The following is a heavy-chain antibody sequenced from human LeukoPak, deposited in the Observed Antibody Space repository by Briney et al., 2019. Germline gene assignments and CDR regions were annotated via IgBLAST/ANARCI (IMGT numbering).Heavy chain of an antibody. J-gene: IGHJ6*02. D-gene: IGHD2-21*02. CDR3: ARVNCGGDCYAFYYYYGMDV. Sequence: GGSLRLSCAVSGFTFSSYEMNWVRQAPGKGLEWVSYISSSGSTIYYADSVKGRFTISRDNAKNSLYLQMNSLRAEDTAVYYCARVNCGGDCYAFYYYYGMDVWGQGTTVTVSS. V-gene: IGHV3-48*03. CDR2: ISSSGSTI. CDR1: GFTFSSYE.